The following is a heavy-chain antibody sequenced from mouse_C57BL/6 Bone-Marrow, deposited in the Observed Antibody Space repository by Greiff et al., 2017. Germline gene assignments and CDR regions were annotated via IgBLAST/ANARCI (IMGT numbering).Heavy chain of an antibody. CDR1: EYEFPSHD. CDR2: INSDGGST. J-gene: IGHJ4*01. V-gene: IGHV5-2*01. CDR3: ARHGLLTGTYAMDY. D-gene: IGHD4-1*01. Sequence: EVKLMESGGGLVQPGESLKLSCESNEYEFPSHDMSWVRKTPEKRLELVAAINSDGGSTYYPDTMERRFIISRDNTKKTLYLQMSRLRSEDTALYYCARHGLLTGTYAMDYWGQGTSVTVSS.